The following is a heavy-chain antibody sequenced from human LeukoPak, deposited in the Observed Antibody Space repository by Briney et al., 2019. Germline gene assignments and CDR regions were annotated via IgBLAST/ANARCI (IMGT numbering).Heavy chain of an antibody. D-gene: IGHD4-17*01. CDR2: ISYDGSNK. J-gene: IGHJ4*02. Sequence: AGGSLRLSCAASGFTFSSYGMHWVRQAPGKGLEWVAVISYDGSNKYYADSVKGRFTISRDNSKNTLYLQMNSLRAEDTAVYYCARLRNDYGDYVLDYWGQGTLVTVSS. CDR3: ARLRNDYGDYVLDY. V-gene: IGHV3-30*12. CDR1: GFTFSSYG.